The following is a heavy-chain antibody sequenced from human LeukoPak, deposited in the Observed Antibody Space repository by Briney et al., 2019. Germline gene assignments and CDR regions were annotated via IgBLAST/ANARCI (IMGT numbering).Heavy chain of an antibody. V-gene: IGHV4-30-2*01. D-gene: IGHD1-1*01. CDR3: ARDRVQEVDY. CDR2: IYHSGST. Sequence: SETLSLTCTVSGGSISSGGYYWSWIRQPPGKGLEWIGYIYHSGSTYYNPSLKSRVTISVDRSKNQFSLKLSSVIAADTAVYYCARDRVQEVDYWGQGTLVTVSS. CDR1: GGSISSGGYY. J-gene: IGHJ4*02.